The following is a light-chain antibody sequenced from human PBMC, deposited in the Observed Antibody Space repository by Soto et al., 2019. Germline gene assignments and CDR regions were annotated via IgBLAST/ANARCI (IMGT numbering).Light chain of an antibody. CDR1: DSNIVSYS. Sequence: QSVLAQPPSASGTPGQSVTMSCSGSDSNIVSYSVSWYQHLPGTAPKLLIFNDNRRPSGVPDRFSGSKSGTSASLAISGLQSEDEADYYCASWDDRLSGLVFGGGTKVTVL. J-gene: IGLJ3*02. V-gene: IGLV1-44*01. CDR3: ASWDDRLSGLV. CDR2: NDN.